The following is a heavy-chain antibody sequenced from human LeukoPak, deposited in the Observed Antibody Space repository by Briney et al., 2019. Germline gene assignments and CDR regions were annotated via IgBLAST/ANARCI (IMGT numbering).Heavy chain of an antibody. D-gene: IGHD3-22*01. J-gene: IGHJ4*02. Sequence: ASSVKVSCKASGYTFTGYNMHWVRHAPGQGLEWMGWINPNNGDTNYTQKFQGRVTMARDTSISTAYMELSRLRSDDTAVYYCARIYYDSSGYLKVRVDFWGQGTLVTVSS. CDR2: INPNNGDT. V-gene: IGHV1-2*02. CDR1: GYTFTGYN. CDR3: ARIYYDSSGYLKVRVDF.